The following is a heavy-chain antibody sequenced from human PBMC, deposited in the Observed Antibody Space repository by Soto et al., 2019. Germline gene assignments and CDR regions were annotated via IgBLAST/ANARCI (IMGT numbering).Heavy chain of an antibody. J-gene: IGHJ1*01. CDR1: GFNISSYG. Sequence: QVQLVESGGGVVQPGRSLRLSCAASGFNISSYGMHWVRQTPGKGLEWVAVIWYDGSNKYYADSVKGRFTISRDNSKNTLYLQMNSLRAEDTAVYYCAKNGEMASAFQHWGQGTLVTVSS. V-gene: IGHV3-33*06. CDR3: AKNGEMASAFQH. D-gene: IGHD5-12*01. CDR2: IWYDGSNK.